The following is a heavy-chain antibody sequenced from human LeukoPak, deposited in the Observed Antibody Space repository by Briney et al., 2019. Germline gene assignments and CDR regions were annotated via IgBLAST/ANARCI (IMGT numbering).Heavy chain of an antibody. CDR3: ARYLGDSYYFDY. J-gene: IGHJ4*02. Sequence: SETLSLTCTVSGGSISGHYWSWIRQPPGKGLEWIGYIYYSGSTNYNPSLKSRVTVSVDTSKNQFSLKLSSVTAADTAVYYCARYLGDSYYFDYWGQGTLVTVSS. D-gene: IGHD3-16*01. CDR2: IYYSGST. V-gene: IGHV4-59*11. CDR1: GGSISGHY.